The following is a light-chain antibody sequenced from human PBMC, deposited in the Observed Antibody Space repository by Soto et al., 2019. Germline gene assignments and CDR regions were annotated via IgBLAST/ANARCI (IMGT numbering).Light chain of an antibody. CDR2: GAS. CDR1: QSLSSSF. J-gene: IGKJ1*01. Sequence: EIVLTQSPGTLSLSPGQRATLSCRASQSLSSSFLAWYQQKPGQAPRLLIYGASSRAAGVPDRFSGSWSGTDFTLTISSLEPEDFAVYYCQQRRTFGKGTKV. CDR3: QQRRT. V-gene: IGKV3D-20*02.